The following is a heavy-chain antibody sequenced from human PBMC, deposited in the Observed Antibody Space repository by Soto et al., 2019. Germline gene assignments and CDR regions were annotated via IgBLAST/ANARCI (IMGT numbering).Heavy chain of an antibody. CDR2: ISAYNGNT. CDR3: AREASIAVAGKAISDY. CDR1: GYTFTSYG. J-gene: IGHJ4*02. Sequence: ASLKVSCKASGYTFTSYGISWVRQAPGQGLEWMGCISAYNGNTNYAKKLQGRVTMTTDTSTSTAYMELRSLRSDATAVYYCAREASIAVAGKAISDYWGQGTLVTVSS. V-gene: IGHV1-18*04. D-gene: IGHD6-19*01.